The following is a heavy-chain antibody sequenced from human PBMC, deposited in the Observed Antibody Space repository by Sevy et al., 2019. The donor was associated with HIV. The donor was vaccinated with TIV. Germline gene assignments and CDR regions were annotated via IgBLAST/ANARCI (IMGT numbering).Heavy chain of an antibody. V-gene: IGHV3-11*01. CDR2: MSTSGYDI. CDR1: GFTLNDVY. CDR3: VRGYPHTIYYESTLDF. D-gene: IGHD3-22*01. Sequence: GGSLRLSCAASGFTLNDVYMNWIRQVPGKGLQWISYMSTSGYDIFYADSVKGRFIMSRDNAKNSLFLQMNRLRAEDTAVYYCVRGYPHTIYYESTLDFWGPGTLVTVSS. J-gene: IGHJ4*02.